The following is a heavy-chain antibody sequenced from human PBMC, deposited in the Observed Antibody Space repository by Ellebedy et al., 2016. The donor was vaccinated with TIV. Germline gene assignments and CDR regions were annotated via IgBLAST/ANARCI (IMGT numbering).Heavy chain of an antibody. V-gene: IGHV4-4*07. CDR2: IYTSGST. CDR1: GGSISRYY. J-gene: IGHJ4*02. CDR3: ASGYSSGWLDY. D-gene: IGHD6-19*01. Sequence: MPSETLSLTCTVSGGSISRYYWSWIRQPAGKGLEWIGRIYTSGSTNYNPSLKSRVTMSVDTSKNQFSLKLSPVTAADTAVYYCASGYSSGWLDYWGQGTLVTVSS.